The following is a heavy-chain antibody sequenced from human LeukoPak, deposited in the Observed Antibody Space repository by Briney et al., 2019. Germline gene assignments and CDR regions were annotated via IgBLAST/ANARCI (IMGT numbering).Heavy chain of an antibody. Sequence: PGGSLRLSCAASGISVSSNYMSWVRQAPGKGLEWVSVLYSGGSIYYADSVKGRFTISRDNSKNTLYLQMNSLRAEDTGVYYCARGGGYGQDFDYWGQGTLVTVSS. CDR2: LYSGGSI. CDR3: ARGGGYGQDFDY. J-gene: IGHJ4*02. D-gene: IGHD5-12*01. CDR1: GISVSSNY. V-gene: IGHV3-53*01.